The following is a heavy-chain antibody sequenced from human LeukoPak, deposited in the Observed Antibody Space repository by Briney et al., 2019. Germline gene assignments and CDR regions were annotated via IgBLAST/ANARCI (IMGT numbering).Heavy chain of an antibody. J-gene: IGHJ6*02. CDR3: ARGPHYLYYGMDV. V-gene: IGHV4-59*01. CDR1: GGSISSNY. Sequence: SETLSLTCTVSGGSISSNYWTWIRQPPGKGLEWIGYIYYSGSTKYNPSLKSRVTISIDTSKNQFSLKLSSVTAADTAIYYCARGPHYLYYGMDVWGQGATVTVSS. D-gene: IGHD3-10*01. CDR2: IYYSGST.